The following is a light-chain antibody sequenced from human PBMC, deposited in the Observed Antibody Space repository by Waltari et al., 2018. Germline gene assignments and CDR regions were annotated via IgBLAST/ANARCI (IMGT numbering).Light chain of an antibody. CDR1: SNDVGNYTL. V-gene: IGLV2-23*02. CDR3: CSYAGTTSIYV. CDR2: EVT. Sequence: QSALTQPASVSGSPGESITISCTGTSNDVGNYTLVSWYQQHPDKAPKLIIFEVTKRPSRVSNRFSGSKSGNTASLTISGLQAEDEVDYYCCSYAGTTSIYVFGSGTKVTVL. J-gene: IGLJ1*01.